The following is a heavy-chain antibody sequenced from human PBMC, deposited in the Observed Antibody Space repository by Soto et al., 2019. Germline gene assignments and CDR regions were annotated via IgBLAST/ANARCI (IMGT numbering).Heavy chain of an antibody. CDR3: ARGVGLHSNYDY. D-gene: IGHD4-4*01. CDR2: INAGNGNT. CDR1: GYTFTNYA. V-gene: IGHV1-3*01. J-gene: IGHJ4*02. Sequence: QVQLVQSGAEVKKPGASVKVSCKASGYTFTNYAMHWVRLAPGQRLEWMGWINAGNGNTKYSQKFQGRVTITRDTSASTAYMELSSLRSEDTAVYYCARGVGLHSNYDYWGQGTLVTVSS.